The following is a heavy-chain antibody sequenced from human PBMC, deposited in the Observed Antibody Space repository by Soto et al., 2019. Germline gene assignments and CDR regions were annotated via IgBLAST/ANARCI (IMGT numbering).Heavy chain of an antibody. J-gene: IGHJ6*02. CDR3: ARGLPNCSSTSCYFGYSGMDV. CDR2: IIPIFGTA. CDR1: GGTFSSYA. Sequence: SVKVSCKASGGTFSSYAISWVRQAPGQGLEWMGGIIPIFGTANYAQKFQGRVTITADESTSTAYMELSSLRSEDTAVYYCARGLPNCSSTSCYFGYSGMDVWGQGTTVTVSS. V-gene: IGHV1-69*13. D-gene: IGHD2-2*01.